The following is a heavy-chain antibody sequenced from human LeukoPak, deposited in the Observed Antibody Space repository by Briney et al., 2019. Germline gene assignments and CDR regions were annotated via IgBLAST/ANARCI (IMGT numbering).Heavy chain of an antibody. Sequence: ASVKVSCKASGYTFTSYDINWVRQAPGQGLEWMGWMNPNSGNTGYAQKFEGRVTITRNTSISTAYMELSSLRSEDTAVYYCARGGVYYDFWSGYHDAFDIWGQGTMVTVSS. CDR3: ARGGVYYDFWSGYHDAFDI. CDR1: GYTFTSYD. J-gene: IGHJ3*02. V-gene: IGHV1-8*03. D-gene: IGHD3-3*01. CDR2: MNPNSGNT.